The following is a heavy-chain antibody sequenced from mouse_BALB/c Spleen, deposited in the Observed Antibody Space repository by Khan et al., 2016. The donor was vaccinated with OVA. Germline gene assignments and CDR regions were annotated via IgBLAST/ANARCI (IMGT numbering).Heavy chain of an antibody. CDR3: ARNSYMYDFTY. D-gene: IGHD2-14*01. CDR2: IWSGGNT. Sequence: QVQLKESGPGLLQPSQSLSITCTVSGFSLTTYGVHWVRQSPGKGLEWLGLIWSGGNTDYNAAFISRLSISKDNSKSQVFFKMNSLQADDTAIYXLARNSYMYDFTYWGQGTLVTVSA. J-gene: IGHJ3*01. CDR1: GFSLTTYG. V-gene: IGHV2-4-1*01.